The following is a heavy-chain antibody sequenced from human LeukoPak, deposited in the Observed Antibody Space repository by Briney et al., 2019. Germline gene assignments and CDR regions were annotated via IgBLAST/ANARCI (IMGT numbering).Heavy chain of an antibody. CDR3: ARLPINSRVGATIYFDY. CDR1: GGSISSSSYY. D-gene: IGHD1-26*01. V-gene: IGHV4-39*01. J-gene: IGHJ4*02. Sequence: TPSETLSLTCTVSGGSISSSSYYWGWIRQPPGKGLEWIGSIYYSGSTYYNPSLKSRVTISVDTSKNQFSLKLSSVTAADTAVYYCARLPINSRVGATIYFDYWGQGTLVTVCS. CDR2: IYYSGST.